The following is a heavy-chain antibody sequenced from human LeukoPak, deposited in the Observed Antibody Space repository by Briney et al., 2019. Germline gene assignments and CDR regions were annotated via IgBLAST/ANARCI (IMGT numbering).Heavy chain of an antibody. J-gene: IGHJ4*02. CDR1: GFTFNDYA. CDR3: ARLARTYYYGSGSY. CDR2: INWNGVST. Sequence: GGSLRLSCVASGFTFNDYAMSWVRQTPGKGLEWVSGINWNGVSTAYADSVKGRFTVSRDNAKNSLYLQVSRLRAEDTAVYYCARLARTYYYGSGSYWGQGTLVTVSS. D-gene: IGHD3-10*01. V-gene: IGHV3-20*04.